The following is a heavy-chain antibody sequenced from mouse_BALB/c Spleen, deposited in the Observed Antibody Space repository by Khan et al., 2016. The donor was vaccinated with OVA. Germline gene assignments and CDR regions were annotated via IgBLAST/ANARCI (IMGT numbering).Heavy chain of an antibody. CDR3: ACHLPGSFAY. J-gene: IGHJ3*01. V-gene: IGHV5-6*01. CDR1: GFTFSNYG. D-gene: IGHD4-1*01. Sequence: EVELVESGGDLVKPGGSLKLSCAASGFTFSNYGMSWVRQIPDKRLEWVATINSDGTYTYYPDSVKGRFTISRNNAKNTLYLEMSSLKSEDTAMYYCACHLPGSFAYWGQGTLVTVSA. CDR2: INSDGTYT.